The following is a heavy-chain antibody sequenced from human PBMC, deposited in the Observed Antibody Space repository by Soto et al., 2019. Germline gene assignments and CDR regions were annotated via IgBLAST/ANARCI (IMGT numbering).Heavy chain of an antibody. Sequence: TASGFTFSSYAMSWVRQAPGKGLEWVSAISGSGGSTYYADSVKGRFTISRDNSKNTLYLQMNSLRAEDTAVYYCAQNYDILTHFDYWGQGTLVTVSS. CDR1: GFTFSSYA. CDR2: ISGSGGST. CDR3: AQNYDILTHFDY. D-gene: IGHD3-9*01. J-gene: IGHJ4*02. V-gene: IGHV3-23*01.